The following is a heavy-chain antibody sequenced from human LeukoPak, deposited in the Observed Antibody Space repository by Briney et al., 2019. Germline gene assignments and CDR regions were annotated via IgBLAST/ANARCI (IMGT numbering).Heavy chain of an antibody. D-gene: IGHD6-19*01. V-gene: IGHV3-30*04. CDR3: AKSQWLVPSDY. J-gene: IGHJ4*02. CDR2: ISYDGSNK. Sequence: GGSLRLSCAASGFTFSSYAMHWVRQALGKGLEWVAVISYDGSNKYYADSVKGRFTISRDNSKNTLYLQMNSLRAEDTAVYYCAKSQWLVPSDYWGQGTLVTVSS. CDR1: GFTFSSYA.